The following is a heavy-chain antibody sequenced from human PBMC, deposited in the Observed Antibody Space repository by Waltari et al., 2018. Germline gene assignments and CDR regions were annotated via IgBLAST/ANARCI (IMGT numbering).Heavy chain of an antibody. CDR3: ARDKDGYSGYDFSIWFDP. J-gene: IGHJ5*02. V-gene: IGHV4-38-2*02. Sequence: QVQLQESGPGLVKPSETLSLTCTVSGYSISSGYYWGWIRQPPGKGLEWIGSIYHSGSTYYNPSLKSRVTISVDTSKNQFSLKLSSVTAADTAVYYCARDKDGYSGYDFSIWFDPWGQGTLVTVSS. CDR1: GYSISSGYY. CDR2: IYHSGST. D-gene: IGHD5-12*01.